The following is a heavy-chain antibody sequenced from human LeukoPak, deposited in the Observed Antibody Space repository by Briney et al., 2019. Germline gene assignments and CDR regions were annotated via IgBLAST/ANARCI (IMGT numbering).Heavy chain of an antibody. CDR3: ARDSPYYYDSSGYHY. CDR1: GFIFDGYA. Sequence: GGSLRLSCAASGFIFDGYAMSWVRQAPGKGLEWVSGLRNGDNTRYSDSVKGRFTISRDNSKKTLYLQMNSLRAEDTAVYYCARDSPYYYDSSGYHYWGQGTLVTVSS. D-gene: IGHD3-22*01. J-gene: IGHJ4*02. V-gene: IGHV3-20*04. CDR2: LRNGDNT.